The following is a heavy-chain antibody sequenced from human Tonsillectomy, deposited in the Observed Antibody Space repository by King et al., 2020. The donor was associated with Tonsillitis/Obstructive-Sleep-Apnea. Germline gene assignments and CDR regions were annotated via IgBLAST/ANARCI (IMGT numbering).Heavy chain of an antibody. CDR1: GGSISSGGYY. Sequence: VQLQESGPGLVKPSQTLSLTCTVSGGSISSGGYYWSWIRQHPGKGLEWIGYIYYSGSTYYNPSLKSRVTISVDTSKNQFSLKLSSVTAADTAVYYCARTIVVPAAIGYYYYYMDFWGKGTTVTVSS. CDR2: IYYSGST. J-gene: IGHJ6*03. CDR3: ARTIVVPAAIGYYYYYMDF. V-gene: IGHV4-31*03. D-gene: IGHD2-2*01.